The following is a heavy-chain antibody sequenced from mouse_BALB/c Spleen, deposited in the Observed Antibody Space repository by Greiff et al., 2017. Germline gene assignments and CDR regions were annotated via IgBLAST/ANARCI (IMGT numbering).Heavy chain of an antibody. J-gene: IGHJ2*01. CDR1: GYTFTSYW. V-gene: IGHV1-87*01. Sequence: QVQLQQSGAELARPGASVKLSCKASGYTFTSYWMQWVKQRPGQGLEWIGAIYPGDGDTRYTQKFKGKATLTADKSSSTAYMQLSSLASEDSAVYYCAREWYFDYWGQGTTLTVSS. D-gene: IGHD1-3*01. CDR2: IYPGDGDT. CDR3: AREWYFDY.